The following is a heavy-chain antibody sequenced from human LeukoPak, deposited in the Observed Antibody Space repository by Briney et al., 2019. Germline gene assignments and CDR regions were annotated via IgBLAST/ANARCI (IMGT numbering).Heavy chain of an antibody. D-gene: IGHD7-27*01. CDR2: ISPDGREK. V-gene: IGHV3-7*01. Sequence: PRGSLRLSCSASGFTFSSFWMTWVRQAPGKGLECLANISPDGREKYYVDSVKGRFTISRDNTKNSLYLQMNSLRGEDTAVYYCARDLNGDSHWGQGTLVTVFS. CDR3: ARDLNGDSH. J-gene: IGHJ4*02. CDR1: GFTFSSFW.